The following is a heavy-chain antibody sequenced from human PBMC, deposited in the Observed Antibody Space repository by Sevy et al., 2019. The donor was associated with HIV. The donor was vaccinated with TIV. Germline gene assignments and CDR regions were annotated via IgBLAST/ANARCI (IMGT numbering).Heavy chain of an antibody. D-gene: IGHD3-22*01. J-gene: IGHJ4*02. V-gene: IGHV4-31*03. Sequence: SETLSLTCTVSGGSISSGANYWSWIRQHPGKGLEWIGYIHYSGSTSYNPSLKSRVTISIDTSKNQFSLNLRSVTAADAAIYYCARPTITIKVVGTWGPGTLVTVSS. CDR3: ARPTITIKVVGT. CDR2: IHYSGST. CDR1: GGSISSGANY.